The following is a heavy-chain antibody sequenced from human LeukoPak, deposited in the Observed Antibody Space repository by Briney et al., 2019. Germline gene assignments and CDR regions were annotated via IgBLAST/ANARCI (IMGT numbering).Heavy chain of an antibody. D-gene: IGHD1-26*01. CDR3: ARGLVGATGN. CDR2: TNPNSGVT. V-gene: IGHV1-2*02. Sequence: ASVKVSCKASGYTFTGYYMHWVRQAPGQGLEWMGRTNPNSGVTNYAQKFQGRVTMTRDTSINAAYMELSSLRSDDTAMYYCARGLVGATGNWGQGTLVTVSS. J-gene: IGHJ4*02. CDR1: GYTFTGYY.